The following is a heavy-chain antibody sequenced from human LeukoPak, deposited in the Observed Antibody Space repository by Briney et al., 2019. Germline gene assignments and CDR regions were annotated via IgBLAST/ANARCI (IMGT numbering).Heavy chain of an antibody. Sequence: GGSLRLSCAASGFTFSSYGMHWVRQAPGKGLEWVANIKQDGSEKYYVDSVKGRFTISRDNAKNSLYLQMNSLRAEDTAVYYCASRYYYDSSGYYYDYWGQGTLVTVSS. D-gene: IGHD3-22*01. J-gene: IGHJ4*02. CDR2: IKQDGSEK. CDR3: ASRYYYDSSGYYYDY. CDR1: GFTFSSYG. V-gene: IGHV3-7*01.